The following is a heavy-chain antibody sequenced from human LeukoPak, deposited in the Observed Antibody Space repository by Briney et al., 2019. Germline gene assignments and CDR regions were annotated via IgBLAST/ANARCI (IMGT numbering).Heavy chain of an antibody. J-gene: IGHJ6*02. Sequence: PGGSLRLSCAASGFTFSDYYMSWIRQAPGKGLEWVSYISSSGSTIYYADSVKGRFTISRDNAKDSLYLQMNSLRAEDTAVYYCARVRVTTVTSSTTRYYYYGMDVWGQGTTVTVSS. CDR2: ISSSGSTI. D-gene: IGHD4-17*01. CDR3: ARVRVTTVTSSTTRYYYYGMDV. CDR1: GFTFSDYY. V-gene: IGHV3-11*01.